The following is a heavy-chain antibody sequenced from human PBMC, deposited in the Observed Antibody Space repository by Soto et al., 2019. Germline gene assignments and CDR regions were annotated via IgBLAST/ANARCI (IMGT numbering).Heavy chain of an antibody. CDR3: ARGQAFWTGYYRMPYYFDY. V-gene: IGHV4-61*01. CDR1: DGSVISGSYY. J-gene: IGHJ4*02. Sequence: PSETLSLTCTVSDGSVISGSYYWSWIRQPPGKGLEYIGYLYYSGSTNYDPSLKSRVTISVDTPKNQFSLELTSVTAADTAVYYCARGQAFWTGYYRMPYYFDYWGQGTLVTVSS. CDR2: LYYSGST. D-gene: IGHD3-3*01.